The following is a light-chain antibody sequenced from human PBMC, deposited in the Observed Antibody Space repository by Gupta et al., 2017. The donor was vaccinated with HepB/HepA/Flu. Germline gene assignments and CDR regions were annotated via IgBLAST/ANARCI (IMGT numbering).Light chain of an antibody. V-gene: IGKV3-11*01. J-gene: IGKJ4*01. CDR1: QSVGSY. CDR3: QQRSNFA. Sequence: EIVLTQSPATLSLSPGERASLSCRTSQSVGSYLAWYQQKPGQAPRLIIYDAYNRATGIKVRFSGSGSGTDFTLTSGGRETEDFDGYNYQQRSNFAFGGGTKVEIK. CDR2: DAY.